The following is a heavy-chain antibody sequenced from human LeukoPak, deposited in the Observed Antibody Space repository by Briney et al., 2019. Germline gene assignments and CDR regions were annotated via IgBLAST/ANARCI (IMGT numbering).Heavy chain of an antibody. CDR3: TTDRYYDNSELQFQH. CDR1: GFTLNNAW. D-gene: IGHD3-22*01. J-gene: IGHJ1*01. V-gene: IGHV3-15*01. Sequence: GGSLRLSCAASGFTLNNAWMSWVRQAPGKGLEWLGRIKRETDGGTIDYAAPVKGRFTISRDDSRNTLYLQMDSLKIEDTAVYYCTTDRYYDNSELQFQHWGQGTLVAVSS. CDR2: IKRETDGGTI.